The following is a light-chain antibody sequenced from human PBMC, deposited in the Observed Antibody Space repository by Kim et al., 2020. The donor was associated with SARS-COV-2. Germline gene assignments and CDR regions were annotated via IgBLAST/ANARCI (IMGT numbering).Light chain of an antibody. Sequence: SSELTQDPAVSVALGQTVRITCQGDSLRSYYASWYQQKAGQAPVVVIYGKNNRLSGIPDRFSGSTSGNTASLTITGAQAEDEAVYYCNSRDSSTNHLVFGAGTKVTVL. V-gene: IGLV3-19*01. CDR1: SLRSYY. J-gene: IGLJ2*01. CDR2: GKN. CDR3: NSRDSSTNHLV.